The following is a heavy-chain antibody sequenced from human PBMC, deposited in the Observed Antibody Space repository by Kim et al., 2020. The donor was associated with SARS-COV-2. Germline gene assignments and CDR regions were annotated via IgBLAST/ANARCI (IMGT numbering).Heavy chain of an antibody. CDR3: AKDSIRQVPGGYYYYGM. CDR2: ISYDGSNK. CDR1: GFTFSSYG. Sequence: GGSLRLSCAASGFTFSSYGMHWVRQAPGKGLEWVAVISYDGSNKYYADSVKGRFTISRDNSKNTLYLQMNSLRAEDTAVYYCAKDSIRQVPGGYYYYGM. V-gene: IGHV3-30*18. J-gene: IGHJ6*01. D-gene: IGHD3-3*01.